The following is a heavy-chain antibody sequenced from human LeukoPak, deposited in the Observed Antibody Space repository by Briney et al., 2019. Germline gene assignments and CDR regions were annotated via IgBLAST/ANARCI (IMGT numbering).Heavy chain of an antibody. V-gene: IGHV3-7*01. Sequence: GGSLRLSCAASGFTFSSYWMSWVRQAPGKGLEWVANIKQDGSEKYYVDSVEGRFTIARDNAKNSLYLQMNSLRAEDTAVYYCAKGAAEGYSYGFGLDYWGQGTLVTVSS. CDR3: AKGAAEGYSYGFGLDY. J-gene: IGHJ4*02. CDR2: IKQDGSEK. D-gene: IGHD5-18*01. CDR1: GFTFSSYW.